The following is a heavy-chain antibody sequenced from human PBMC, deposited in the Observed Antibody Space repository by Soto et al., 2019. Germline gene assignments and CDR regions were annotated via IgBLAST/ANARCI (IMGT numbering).Heavy chain of an antibody. J-gene: IGHJ4*02. CDR1: GGSISSSVYY. CDR2: IYYSGIT. D-gene: IGHD6-13*01. CDR3: ARHDYGSNNWYPFDY. V-gene: IGHV4-39*01. Sequence: SETLSLTCTVSGGSISSSVYYWAWIRQPPGKGLEWIGSIYYSGITYYNPSLKSRVTISVDTSKNQFSLKLNSVTAADTAVYYCARHDYGSNNWYPFDYWGQGTLVTVSS.